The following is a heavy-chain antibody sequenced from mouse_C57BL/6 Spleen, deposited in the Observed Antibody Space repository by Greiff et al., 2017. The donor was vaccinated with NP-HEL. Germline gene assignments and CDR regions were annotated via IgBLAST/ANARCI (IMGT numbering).Heavy chain of an antibody. D-gene: IGHD1-1*01. Sequence: EVQLQQSGPELVKPGASVKISCKASGYSFTGYYMNWVKQSPEKSLEWIGEINPSTGGTTYNQKFKAKATLTVDKSSSTAYMQLKSLTSEDSAVYYCASSIYYYGSSYVALDYWGQGTTLTVSS. CDR2: INPSTGGT. CDR1: GYSFTGYY. V-gene: IGHV1-42*01. CDR3: ASSIYYYGSSYVALDY. J-gene: IGHJ2*01.